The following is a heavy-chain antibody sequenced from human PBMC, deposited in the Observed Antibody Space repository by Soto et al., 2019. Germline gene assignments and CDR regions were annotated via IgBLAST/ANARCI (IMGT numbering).Heavy chain of an antibody. V-gene: IGHV1-46*01. D-gene: IGHD3-16*01. CDR2: VNPDTGTT. Sequence: QVQLVQSGAGVQKPGASVNISCKASGYTFTNYYFHWVRQAPGQGLEWMGIVNPDTGTTNYAQSFQGRLTMTRDKSTSTVYMEVNRLRSEDTAVYYCARPGQRGAFDIWGQGTMVTVSS. CDR1: GYTFTNYY. J-gene: IGHJ3*02. CDR3: ARPGQRGAFDI.